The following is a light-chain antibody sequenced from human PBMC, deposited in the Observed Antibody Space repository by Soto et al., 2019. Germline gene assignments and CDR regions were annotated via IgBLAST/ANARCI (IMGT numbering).Light chain of an antibody. Sequence: ESVLTQSPGTLSLSPGERATLYCRASQSVSSYYLAWYQQKPGQAPRLXIYAASSRATGIPDMFSGSGSGTEFTLTISRLEPEDVAVDYCQQYGNSPITFGQGTRLEIK. CDR2: AAS. CDR1: QSVSSYY. CDR3: QQYGNSPIT. V-gene: IGKV3-20*01. J-gene: IGKJ5*01.